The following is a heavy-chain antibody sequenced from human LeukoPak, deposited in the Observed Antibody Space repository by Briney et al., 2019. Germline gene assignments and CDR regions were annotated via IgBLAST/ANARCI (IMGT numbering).Heavy chain of an antibody. Sequence: GSLRLSCAASGFTFSSYWMSWVRQPPGKGLEWIGSIYYSGSTYYNPSLKSRVTISVDTSKNQFSLKLSSVTAADTAVYYCAIGVVSGGYWGQGTLVTVSS. J-gene: IGHJ4*02. D-gene: IGHD2-15*01. V-gene: IGHV4-39*01. CDR1: GFTFSSYW. CDR2: IYYSGST. CDR3: AIGVVSGGY.